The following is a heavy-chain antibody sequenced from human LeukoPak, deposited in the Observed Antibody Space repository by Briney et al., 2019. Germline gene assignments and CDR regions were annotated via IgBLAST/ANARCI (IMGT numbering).Heavy chain of an antibody. CDR2: ISGGGGST. CDR3: ARGPGMGYFDY. J-gene: IGHJ4*02. Sequence: PGGSLRLSCAASGFTFSNYAMSWVRQAPGKGLEWVSDISGGGGSTYYADSVKGRFTISRDNSKNTLYLQMNSLRAEDTAVYYCARGPGMGYFDYWGQGTLVTVSS. CDR1: GFTFSNYA. D-gene: IGHD3-10*01. V-gene: IGHV3-23*01.